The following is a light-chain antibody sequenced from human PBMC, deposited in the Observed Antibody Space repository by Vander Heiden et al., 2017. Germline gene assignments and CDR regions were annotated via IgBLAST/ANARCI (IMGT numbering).Light chain of an antibody. CDR2: GIS. J-gene: IGLJ3*02. CDR1: SSNIGAGYD. V-gene: IGLV1-40*01. Sequence: QPVPTQAPSVSAAPGQWVTIACTGSSSNIGAGYDVHWYQQLPGTAPKLLIYGISNRPSGVPDRFSGSKSGTSASLAITGLQAEDEADYYCQSYDSSLSGSVFGGGTKLTVL. CDR3: QSYDSSLSGSV.